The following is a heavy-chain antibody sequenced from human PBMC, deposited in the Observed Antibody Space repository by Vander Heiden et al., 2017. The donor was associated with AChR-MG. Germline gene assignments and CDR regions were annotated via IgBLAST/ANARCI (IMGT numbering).Heavy chain of an antibody. Sequence: QVQLQQCGAGLLKPSETLSLTCPVYGGSFSGYYWSWLSQPPGKGLEWIGEINHSGSNNDNPPLKSRVTISVDTSKNQFSLKLSSVTAADTAVYYCARGGYYGSGLYWGQGTLVTVSS. CDR2: INHSGSN. CDR3: ARGGYYGSGLY. J-gene: IGHJ4*02. D-gene: IGHD3-10*01. CDR1: GGSFSGYY. V-gene: IGHV4-34*01.